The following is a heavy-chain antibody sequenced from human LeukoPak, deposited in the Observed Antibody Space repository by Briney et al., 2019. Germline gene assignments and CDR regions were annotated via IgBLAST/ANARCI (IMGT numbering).Heavy chain of an antibody. CDR1: GFTFSSYA. CDR3: ARDSSGYYQYDY. V-gene: IGHV3-23*01. Sequence: GGSLRLSCAASGFTFSSYAMSRVRQAPGKGLEWVSAISGSGGSTYYADSVKGRFTISRDNSKNTLYLQMNSLRAEDTAVYYCARDSSGYYQYDYWGQGTLVTVSS. J-gene: IGHJ4*02. CDR2: ISGSGGST. D-gene: IGHD3-22*01.